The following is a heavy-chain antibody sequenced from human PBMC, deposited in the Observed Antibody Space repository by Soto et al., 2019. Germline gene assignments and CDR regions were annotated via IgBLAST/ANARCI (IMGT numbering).Heavy chain of an antibody. CDR1: GGSISSSSYY. CDR2: IYYSGST. J-gene: IGHJ1*01. V-gene: IGHV4-39*01. D-gene: IGHD2-21*02. Sequence: SETLSLTCTVSGGSISSSSYYWGWIRQPPGKGLEWIGSIYYSGSTYYNPSLKSRVTISVDTSKNQFSLKLSSVTAADTAVYYCARFGGYCGGDCYSGHFQHWGQGSLVTVSS. CDR3: ARFGGYCGGDCYSGHFQH.